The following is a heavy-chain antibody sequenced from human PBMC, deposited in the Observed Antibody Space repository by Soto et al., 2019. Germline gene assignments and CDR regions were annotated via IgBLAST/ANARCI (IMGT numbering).Heavy chain of an antibody. J-gene: IGHJ4*02. D-gene: IGHD4-17*01. Sequence: PSETLSLTCAVYGGSFSGYYWSWIRQPPGKGLEWIGEINHSGSTNYNPSLKSRVTISVDTSKNQFSLKLSSVTAADTAVYYCARGRGYGDYVYYFDYWGQGTPVTVSS. CDR3: ARGRGYGDYVYYFDY. CDR1: GGSFSGYY. CDR2: INHSGST. V-gene: IGHV4-34*01.